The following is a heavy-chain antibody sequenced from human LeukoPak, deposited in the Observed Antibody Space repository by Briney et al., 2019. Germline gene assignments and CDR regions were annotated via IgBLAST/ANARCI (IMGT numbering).Heavy chain of an antibody. CDR3: ARNRNYGLDI. CDR2: ISSSGSQT. D-gene: IGHD1-14*01. J-gene: IGHJ3*02. Sequence: GGSLRLSCAASGFTFSSYSMNWVRQAPGKGLECVSYISSSGSQTLHADSVKGRFTISRDNAKNSLYLQMNSLRAEDTAVYYCARNRNYGLDIWGQGTKVTVSS. V-gene: IGHV3-21*05. CDR1: GFTFSSYS.